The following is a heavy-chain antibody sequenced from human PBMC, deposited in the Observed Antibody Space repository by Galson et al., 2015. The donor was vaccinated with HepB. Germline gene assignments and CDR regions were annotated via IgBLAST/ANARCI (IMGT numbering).Heavy chain of an antibody. D-gene: IGHD3-22*01. CDR3: ARVLVVVHWYFDL. CDR2: ISVYNGHT. Sequence: SVKVSCKASGYTFTSYGISWVRQAPGQGLEWMGWISVYNGHTNYAQKLQGRLTMTTDTSTSTAYMELRSLRSDDTAVYYCARVLVVVHWYFDLWGRGTLVTVSS. CDR1: GYTFTSYG. V-gene: IGHV1-18*01. J-gene: IGHJ2*01.